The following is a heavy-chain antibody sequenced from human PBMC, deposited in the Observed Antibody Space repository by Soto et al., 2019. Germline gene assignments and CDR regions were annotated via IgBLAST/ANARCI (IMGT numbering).Heavy chain of an antibody. V-gene: IGHV4-59*08. CDR2: IYYRGST. J-gene: IGHJ4*02. Sequence: QVQLQESGPGLVKPSETLSLTCTVSGGSISSYYWSWIRQPPGKGLEWIGYIYYRGSTNYNPPLNSRVTISVATSKTPFSLQLSSVTAAATAVYYCARPHDSWRQGPLITVSS. CDR3: ARPHDS. CDR1: GGSISSYY.